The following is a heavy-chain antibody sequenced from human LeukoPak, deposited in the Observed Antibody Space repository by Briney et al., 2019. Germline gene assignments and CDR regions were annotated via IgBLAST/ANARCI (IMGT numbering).Heavy chain of an antibody. V-gene: IGHV3-15*01. CDR1: GFTFINAY. J-gene: IGHJ4*02. CDR3: TRPLGGIDIFDY. D-gene: IGHD2-15*01. CDR2: IQTKTDGGAA. Sequence: GGSLRLSCKASGFTFINAYMTWVRQAPGKGLEWVGRIQTKTDGGAADYAAPVKGRFTISRDDSQNTVCLQMNSLTIEDTGVYYCTRPLGGIDIFDYWGQGALVSVSS.